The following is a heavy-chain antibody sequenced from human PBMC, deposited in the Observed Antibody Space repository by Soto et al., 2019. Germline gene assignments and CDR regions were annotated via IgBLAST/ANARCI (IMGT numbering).Heavy chain of an antibody. Sequence: QVQLQESGPGLVQPSGTLSLTCVVSGGSISSFNWWSWVRQPPGKGLEWIGAIYHSGSTNYNPSLTSRVTISVDESKIQFSLRLSAVSAADTAVYYCAVVPPAMGSNWFDPWGQGALVTVSS. CDR3: AVVPPAMGSNWFDP. J-gene: IGHJ5*02. CDR1: GGSISSFNW. D-gene: IGHD2-2*01. V-gene: IGHV4-4*02. CDR2: IYHSGST.